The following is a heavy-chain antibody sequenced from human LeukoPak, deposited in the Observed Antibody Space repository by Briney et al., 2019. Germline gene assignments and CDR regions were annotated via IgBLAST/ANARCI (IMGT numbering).Heavy chain of an antibody. V-gene: IGHV3-7*01. Sequence: GGSLRLSCAASGFTFSSSSMNWVRQAPGKGLEWVANIKQDGSEKYYVDSVKGRFTISRDNAKNSLYLQMNSLRAEDTAVYYCARESYYGSGSYYNPLGQGTLVTVSS. J-gene: IGHJ5*02. D-gene: IGHD3-10*01. CDR2: IKQDGSEK. CDR3: ARESYYGSGSYYNP. CDR1: GFTFSSSS.